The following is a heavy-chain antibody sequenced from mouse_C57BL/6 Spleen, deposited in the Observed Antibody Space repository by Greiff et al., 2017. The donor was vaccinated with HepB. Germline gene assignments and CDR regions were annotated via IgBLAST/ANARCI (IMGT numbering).Heavy chain of an antibody. J-gene: IGHJ2*01. CDR2: ISDGGSYT. CDR3: ARDTIYYGSSFDY. D-gene: IGHD1-1*01. Sequence: VQLQQSGGGLVKPGGSLKLSCAASGFTFSSYAMSWVRQTPEKRLEWVATISDGGSYTYYPDNVKGRFTISRDNAKNNLYLQMSHLKSEDTAMYYCARDTIYYGSSFDYWGQGTTLTVSS. CDR1: GFTFSSYA. V-gene: IGHV5-4*01.